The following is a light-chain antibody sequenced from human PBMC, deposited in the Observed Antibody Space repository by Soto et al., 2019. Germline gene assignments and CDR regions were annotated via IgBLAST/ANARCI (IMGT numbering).Light chain of an antibody. CDR1: QSVSSGY. J-gene: IGKJ1*01. CDR2: GAS. Sequence: EIVLTQSPGTLSLSPGERATLSCGASQSVSSGYLAWYQQKPGQAPRLLIYGASSRATGIPDRFSGSGSGTEFTLTISNLQPDDFATYYCQQYESYSPWTFGQGTKVDIK. V-gene: IGKV3-20*01. CDR3: QQYESYSPWT.